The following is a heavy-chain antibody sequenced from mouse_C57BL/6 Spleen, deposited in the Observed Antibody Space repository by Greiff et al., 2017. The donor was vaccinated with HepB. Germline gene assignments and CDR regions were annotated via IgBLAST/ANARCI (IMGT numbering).Heavy chain of an antibody. V-gene: IGHV1-80*01. Sequence: VKLMESGAELVKPGASVKISCKASGYAFSSYWMNWVKQRPGKGLEWIGQIYPGDGDTNYNGKFKGKATLTADKSSSTAYMQLSSLTSEDSAVYFCARSGDYAWFAYWGQGTLVTVSA. CDR2: IYPGDGDT. J-gene: IGHJ3*01. CDR1: GYAFSSYW. D-gene: IGHD2-4*01. CDR3: ARSGDYAWFAY.